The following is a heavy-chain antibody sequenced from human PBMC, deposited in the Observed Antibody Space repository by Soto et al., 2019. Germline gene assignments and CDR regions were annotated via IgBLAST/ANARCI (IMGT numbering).Heavy chain of an antibody. CDR2: INGGSGNT. V-gene: IGHV1-18*01. CDR1: GYTLNSYG. Sequence: ASVKVSCKVSGYTLNSYGLTWVRQAPGQRLEWMGWINGGSGNTKYAQKFQDRGTITTDTSAGTAYMELSSLRSEDTAVYFCASAATVTKHFDYRGQGTLVTVSS. CDR3: ASAATVTKHFDY. D-gene: IGHD4-17*01. J-gene: IGHJ4*02.